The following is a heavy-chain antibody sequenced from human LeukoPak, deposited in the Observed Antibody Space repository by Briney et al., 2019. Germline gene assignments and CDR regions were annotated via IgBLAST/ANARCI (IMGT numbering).Heavy chain of an antibody. Sequence: ASVKVSCKASGYTFTSYSMHWVRQAPGQRLEWMGWINAGNGNSKFSQKFQGRVTITRDTSASTAYMELSSLRSEDTAVYYCARFLGGSYGMDVWGQGTTVTVSS. J-gene: IGHJ6*02. CDR1: GYTFTSYS. V-gene: IGHV1-3*01. CDR2: INAGNGNS. CDR3: ARFLGGSYGMDV. D-gene: IGHD1-26*01.